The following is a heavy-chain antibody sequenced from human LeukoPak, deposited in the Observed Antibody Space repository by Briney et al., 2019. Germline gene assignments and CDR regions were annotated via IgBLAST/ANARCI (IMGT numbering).Heavy chain of an antibody. V-gene: IGHV4-31*03. J-gene: IGHJ4*02. Sequence: SETLSLTCTVSGGSISSGGYYWSWIRQHPGKGLEWIGYIYYSGSTYYNPSLKSRVTISVDTSKNQFSLKLSSVTAADTAVYYCASIPIDYYGSDRFDYWGQGTLVTVSS. CDR3: ASIPIDYYGSDRFDY. CDR1: GGSISSGGYY. CDR2: IYYSGST. D-gene: IGHD3-10*01.